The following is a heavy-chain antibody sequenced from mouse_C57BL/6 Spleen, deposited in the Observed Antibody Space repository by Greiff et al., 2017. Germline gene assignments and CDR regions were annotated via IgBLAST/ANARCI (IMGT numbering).Heavy chain of an antibody. J-gene: IGHJ3*01. D-gene: IGHD1-1*01. V-gene: IGHV1-47*01. CDR3: AKSHYYYGSSPWFAY. CDR1: GYTFTTYP. Sequence: QVQLQQSGAELVKPGASVKMSCKASGYTFTTYPIEWMKQNHGKSLEWIGNFHPYNDDTKYNEKFKGKATLTVEKSSSTVYLELSRLTSDDSAVYYGAKSHYYYGSSPWFAYWGQGTLVTVSA. CDR2: FHPYNDDT.